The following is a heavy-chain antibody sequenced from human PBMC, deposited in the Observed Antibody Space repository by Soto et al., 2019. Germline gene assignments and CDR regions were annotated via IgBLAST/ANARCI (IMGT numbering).Heavy chain of an antibody. J-gene: IGHJ3*01. CDR3: ARLDCCGHSCPHRGLLAV. D-gene: IGHD2-21*02. CDR2: MYSRGSA. Sequence: SETLSLTCTVSGGTITSAGLFWTWMRQHPGEGLEWIGYMYSRGSAYYNPSLNSRVTMSLDTSNNQFSLKLHSVTAADTAVYYCARLDCCGHSCPHRGLLAVWGQGTMVPGSS. CDR1: GGTITSAGLF. V-gene: IGHV4-31*03.